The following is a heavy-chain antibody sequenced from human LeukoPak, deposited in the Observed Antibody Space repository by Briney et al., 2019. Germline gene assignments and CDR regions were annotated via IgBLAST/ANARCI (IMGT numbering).Heavy chain of an antibody. D-gene: IGHD3-10*01. Sequence: SETLFLTCAVYGGSFSGYYWSWIRQPPGKGLEWIGEINHSGSTNYNPPLKSRVTISVDTSKNQFSLKLSSVTAADTAVYYCARGSPVTMVRGVIMSWFDPWGQGTLVTVSS. CDR3: ARGSPVTMVRGVIMSWFDP. CDR2: INHSGST. J-gene: IGHJ5*02. CDR1: GGSFSGYY. V-gene: IGHV4-34*01.